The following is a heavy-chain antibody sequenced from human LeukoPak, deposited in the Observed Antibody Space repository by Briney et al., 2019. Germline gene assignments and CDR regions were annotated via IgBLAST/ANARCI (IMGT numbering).Heavy chain of an antibody. J-gene: IGHJ4*02. Sequence: SETLSLTCTVSGYSISSGYYWGWIRQPPGKGLEWIGEINHSGSTNYNPSLKSRVTISVDTSKNQFSLKLSSVTAADTAVYYCARWYYYDSSGYYRGGGLRYFDYWGQGTLVTVSS. CDR2: INHSGST. CDR3: ARWYYYDSSGYYRGGGLRYFDY. CDR1: GYSISSGYY. V-gene: IGHV4-38-2*02. D-gene: IGHD3-22*01.